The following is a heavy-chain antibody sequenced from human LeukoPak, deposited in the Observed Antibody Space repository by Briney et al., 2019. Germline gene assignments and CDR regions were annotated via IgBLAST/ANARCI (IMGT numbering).Heavy chain of an antibody. V-gene: IGHV3-23*01. D-gene: IGHD4/OR15-4a*01. CDR1: GFSFPYG. CDR2: ITNSGENT. Sequence: GGSLRLSCEASGFSFPYGMSWVRQAPGKGLEWVSGITNSGENTYYADSVKGRFTISRDNAKNSLYLQMNSLRAEDTAVYYCARERAPAFDYWGQGTLVTVSS. J-gene: IGHJ4*02. CDR3: ARERAPAFDY.